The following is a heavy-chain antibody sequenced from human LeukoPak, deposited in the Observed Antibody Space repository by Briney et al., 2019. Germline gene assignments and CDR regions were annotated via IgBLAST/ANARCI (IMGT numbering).Heavy chain of an antibody. CDR1: GGSFSGYY. J-gene: IGHJ6*02. CDR3: ARRNPDYDILTGYYYYYGMDV. V-gene: IGHV4-34*01. CDR2: INHSGST. Sequence: PSETLSLTCAVYGGSFSGYYWSWIRQPPGKGLEWIGEINHSGSTNYNPSLKSRVTISVDTSKNQFSLKLSSVTAADTAVYYCARRNPDYDILTGYYYYYGMDVWGQGTTVTVSS. D-gene: IGHD3-9*01.